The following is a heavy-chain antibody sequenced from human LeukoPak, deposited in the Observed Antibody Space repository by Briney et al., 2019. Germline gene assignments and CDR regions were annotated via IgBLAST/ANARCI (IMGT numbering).Heavy chain of an antibody. J-gene: IGHJ4*02. D-gene: IGHD4-17*01. CDR2: TRNKANSYTT. Sequence: GGSLRLSCAASGFTFSDHYMDWVRQAPGKGLERVGRTRNKANSYTTEYAASVKGRFTISRDDSKNSLYLQMNSLKTEDTAVYYCARGGGYGDYDYWGQGTLVTVSS. V-gene: IGHV3-72*01. CDR1: GFTFSDHY. CDR3: ARGGGYGDYDY.